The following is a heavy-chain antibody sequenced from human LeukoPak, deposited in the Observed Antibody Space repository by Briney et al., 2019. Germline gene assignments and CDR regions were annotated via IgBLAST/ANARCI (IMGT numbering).Heavy chain of an antibody. V-gene: IGHV1-46*01. CDR2: INPRAGIT. Sequence: GAPVKASCRAAGYTFTSHYMHWVRQAPGQGLEWMGIINPRAGITGSPQRFQGRVTMTRDTSTSTVYMELSSLRSEDTAVYYCAAPGASGFVGNFWSGPLDYWGQGTLVTVSS. J-gene: IGHJ4*02. CDR3: AAPGASGFVGNFWSGPLDY. D-gene: IGHD3-3*01. CDR1: GYTFTSHY.